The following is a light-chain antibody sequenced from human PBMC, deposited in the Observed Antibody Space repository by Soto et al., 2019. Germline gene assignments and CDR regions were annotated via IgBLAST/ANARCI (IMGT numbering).Light chain of an antibody. CDR1: QSVSSSC. Sequence: VLTQSPGTLSLSPGEIATLSCRATQSVSSSCLAWYQQKPGQAPRLLIYGAYNRATGIPDRFSGSGSVTDFNLNISRLEHEDFEVYYCQQYGSSPYTFGQGTKLEIK. CDR3: QQYGSSPYT. J-gene: IGKJ2*01. CDR2: GAY. V-gene: IGKV3-20*01.